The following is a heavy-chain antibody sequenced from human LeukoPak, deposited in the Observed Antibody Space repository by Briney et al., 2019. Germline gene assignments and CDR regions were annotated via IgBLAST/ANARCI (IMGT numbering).Heavy chain of an antibody. D-gene: IGHD1-26*01. V-gene: IGHV3-48*03. J-gene: IGHJ1*01. CDR3: VRDFMAMGGTTAYLHY. Sequence: PGGSLRLSCAASGFTFSSYEMNWVRQAPGKGLEWVSYISSSGSTIYYADSVKGRFTISRDNAKNSLYLQMNSLRAEDMAVYYCVRDFMAMGGTTAYLHYWGQGTLVTVSS. CDR1: GFTFSSYE. CDR2: ISSSGSTI.